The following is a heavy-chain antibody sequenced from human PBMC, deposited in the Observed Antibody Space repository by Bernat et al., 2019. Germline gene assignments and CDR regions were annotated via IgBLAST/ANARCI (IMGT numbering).Heavy chain of an antibody. CDR2: ISSSSSYT. CDR3: ARGHSPYDAFDI. V-gene: IGHV3-11*06. J-gene: IGHJ3*02. Sequence: QVQLVESGGGLVKPGGSLRLSCAASGFTFSDYYMSWIRQAPGKGLEWVSYISSSSSYTNYADSVKGRFIISRDNAKNSLYLQMNSLRAEDTAVYYCARGHSPYDAFDIWGQGTMVTVSS. D-gene: IGHD5-18*01. CDR1: GFTFSDYY.